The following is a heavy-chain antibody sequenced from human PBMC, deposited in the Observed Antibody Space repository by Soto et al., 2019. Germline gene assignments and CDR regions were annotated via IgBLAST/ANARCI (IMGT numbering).Heavy chain of an antibody. CDR1: GFTFSSYW. CDR3: ARSVAVAGLHY. J-gene: IGHJ4*01. D-gene: IGHD6-19*01. Sequence: EVQLVESGGGLVQPVGSLRVSCAASGFTFSSYWMHWFRQAPGKGLVWVSRSNSDGSSTSYADYVKGRFTISRDNAQNTLYLQMTSLRAEDTAIYYCARSVAVAGLHYWGNGTLVNVSS. CDR2: SNSDGSST. V-gene: IGHV3-74*01.